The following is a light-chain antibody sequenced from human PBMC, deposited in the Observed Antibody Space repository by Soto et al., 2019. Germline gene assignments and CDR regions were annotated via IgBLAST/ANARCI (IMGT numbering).Light chain of an antibody. V-gene: IGKV1-5*01. CDR1: QSISSW. CDR3: QQYNSYSRT. CDR2: DAS. J-gene: IGKJ1*01. Sequence: DILKTEAPSTMYASVGDRITITCRASQSISSWLAWYQQKPGKAPKLLIYDASSLESGVPSRFSGSGSGTEFTLTISSLQPDDFATYYCQQYNSYSRTFGQGTKVDI.